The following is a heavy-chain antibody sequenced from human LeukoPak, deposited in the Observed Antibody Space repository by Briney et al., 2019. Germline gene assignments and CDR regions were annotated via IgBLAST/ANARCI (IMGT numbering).Heavy chain of an antibody. J-gene: IGHJ5*02. CDR2: ISSSSYI. Sequence: GGSLRLSCAASGFTFSSYGMHWVRQAPGKGLEWVSSISSSSYIYYADSVKGRFTISRDNAKNSLYLQMNSLRAEDTAVYYCARGLGILTGYSRSFDPWGQGALVTVSS. D-gene: IGHD3-9*01. CDR1: GFTFSSYG. CDR3: ARGLGILTGYSRSFDP. V-gene: IGHV3-21*01.